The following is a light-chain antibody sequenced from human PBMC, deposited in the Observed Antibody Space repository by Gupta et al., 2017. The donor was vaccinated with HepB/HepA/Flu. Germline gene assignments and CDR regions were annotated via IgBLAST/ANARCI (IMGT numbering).Light chain of an antibody. J-gene: IGKJ4*02. CDR2: WTS. Sequence: DIQLTQSPTTLFASVGDRVTITCRASQSISSWLAWYQHKPGKAPKLLIYWTSSLESGVPSRFSGSGSGTEFTLTISSLQPDDFATYYCQQYKSYPLTFGGGTKVEIK. V-gene: IGKV1-5*03. CDR3: QQYKSYPLT. CDR1: QSISSW.